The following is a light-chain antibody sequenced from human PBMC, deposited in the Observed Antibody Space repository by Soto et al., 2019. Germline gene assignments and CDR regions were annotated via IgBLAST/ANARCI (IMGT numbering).Light chain of an antibody. CDR3: QQYYNTPQT. J-gene: IGKJ1*01. V-gene: IGKV4-1*01. Sequence: DIVMTQSPDSLAVSLGERATINCKSSQSVLYSSNNKNYLAWYQQKPGQPPKLLIYWASTRESGVPDRFSGSGSGTDFTLTISSLQAEDLAVYYCQQYYNTPQTFGQGTKVEIK. CDR2: WAS. CDR1: QSVLYSSNNKNY.